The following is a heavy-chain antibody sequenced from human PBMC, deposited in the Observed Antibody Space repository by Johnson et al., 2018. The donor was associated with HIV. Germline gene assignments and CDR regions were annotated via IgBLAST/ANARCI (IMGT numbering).Heavy chain of an antibody. V-gene: IGHV3-15*01. CDR3: ARYKLDPHAGGDAFDI. CDR2: IKSKTDGGTT. Sequence: VQLVESGGGLVKPGGSLRLSCAASGFTFSNAWMSWVRQAPGKGLEWVGRIKSKTDGGTTDYAAPVKGRFTISRDDSKTTLYLQMNSLRAEDTAVYYCARYKLDPHAGGDAFDIWGQGTMVTVSS. D-gene: IGHD1-1*01. J-gene: IGHJ3*02. CDR1: GFTFSNAW.